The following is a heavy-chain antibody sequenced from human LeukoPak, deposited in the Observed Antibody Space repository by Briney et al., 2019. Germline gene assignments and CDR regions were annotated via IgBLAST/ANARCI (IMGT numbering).Heavy chain of an antibody. CDR2: FYISGST. V-gene: IGHV4-61*02. J-gene: IGHJ5*02. CDR1: GGFISSGSYY. Sequence: SQTLSLTCTVSGGFISSGSYYWSWIRQPAGKGLEWIGRFYISGSTNYNPSLKSRVTISVDTSKNQFSLKLSSVTAADTAVYYCARRFYDYVWGSYRFNWFDPWGQGTLVTVSS. CDR3: ARRFYDYVWGSYRFNWFDP. D-gene: IGHD3-16*02.